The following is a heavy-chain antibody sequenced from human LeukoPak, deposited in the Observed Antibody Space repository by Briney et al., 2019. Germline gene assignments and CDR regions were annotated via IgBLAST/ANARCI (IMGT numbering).Heavy chain of an antibody. D-gene: IGHD3-22*01. J-gene: IGHJ4*02. CDR3: ARDQDGGKYYYESSGYSH. CDR1: GFTFSSYG. V-gene: IGHV3-21*01. CDR2: ISSGGHI. Sequence: PGESLRLSCAASGFTFSSYGLNWVRQAPGKGLESVSTISSGGHIYYEDSVKGRFTISRDNAKNSLYLQMNSLRAEDTAVYYCARDQDGGKYYYESSGYSHWGQGILVTVSS.